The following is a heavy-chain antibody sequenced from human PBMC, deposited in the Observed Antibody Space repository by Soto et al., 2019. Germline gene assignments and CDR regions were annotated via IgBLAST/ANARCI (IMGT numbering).Heavy chain of an antibody. CDR2: ISAYNGNT. Sequence: GASAKVSCKASGYTFTSYGISWVRQAPGQGLEWMGWISAYNGNTNYAQKLQGRVTMTTDTSTSTAYMELRSLRSDDTAVYYCARDHSTSWLSWFDPWGQGTLVTVSS. D-gene: IGHD5-12*01. J-gene: IGHJ5*02. CDR1: GYTFTSYG. CDR3: ARDHSTSWLSWFDP. V-gene: IGHV1-18*01.